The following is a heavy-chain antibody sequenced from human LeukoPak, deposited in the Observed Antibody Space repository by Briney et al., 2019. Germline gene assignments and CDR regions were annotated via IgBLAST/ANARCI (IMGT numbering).Heavy chain of an antibody. J-gene: IGHJ4*02. V-gene: IGHV1-2*02. CDR1: GYTFTGYY. D-gene: IGHD6-13*01. Sequence: ASVKVSCKASGYTFTGYYMHWVRQDPGQGLEWMGWINPNSGGTNYAQKFQGRVTMTRDTSISTAYMELSRLRSDDTAVYYCARLSIAAAGTLGDYWGQGTLVTVSS. CDR2: INPNSGGT. CDR3: ARLSIAAAGTLGDY.